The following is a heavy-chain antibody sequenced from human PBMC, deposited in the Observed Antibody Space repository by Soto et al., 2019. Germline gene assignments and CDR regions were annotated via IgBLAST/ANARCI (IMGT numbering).Heavy chain of an antibody. CDR2: IRGTT. CDR1: GFTFTSYS. J-gene: IGHJ3*02. V-gene: IGHV3-48*01. Sequence: EVQLVESGGGLVQPGGSLRLSCAASGFTFTSYSMNWVRQAPGTGLEWVSYIRGTTNYADSVKGRFTISRDNARISLYLQMNSLTADDTAVYYWARDDSFAFDIWGQGTMVTVSS. CDR3: ARDDSFAFDI. D-gene: IGHD2-21*01.